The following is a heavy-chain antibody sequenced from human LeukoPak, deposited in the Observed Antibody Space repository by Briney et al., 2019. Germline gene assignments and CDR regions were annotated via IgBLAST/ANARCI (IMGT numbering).Heavy chain of an antibody. CDR3: ARLATGPRSYGMDV. CDR1: GGSFSGYY. Sequence: PSETLSLTCAVSGGSFSGYYWSWIRQPPGKGLERIGEINHSGSTNYNPSLKSRVTISVDTSKNQFSLKLSSVTAADTAVYYCARLATGPRSYGMDVWGKGTTVTVSS. CDR2: INHSGST. V-gene: IGHV4-34*01. J-gene: IGHJ6*04. D-gene: IGHD1-26*01.